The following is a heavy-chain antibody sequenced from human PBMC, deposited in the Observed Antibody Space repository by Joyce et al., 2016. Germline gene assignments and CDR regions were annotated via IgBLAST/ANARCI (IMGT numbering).Heavy chain of an antibody. Sequence: EVQLVESGGGLVQPGGSLRLSCAASGFSFNTYSISWVRQAAGKGLEWRSYISASSGTIYYADSVKGGFTISRDIAKNSVYLQMNSLRDEDTAVYYCARVGRTGYTCDYWGQGTLVTVSS. D-gene: IGHD5-24*01. V-gene: IGHV3-48*02. CDR3: ARVGRTGYTCDY. CDR2: ISASSGTI. J-gene: IGHJ4*02. CDR1: GFSFNTYS.